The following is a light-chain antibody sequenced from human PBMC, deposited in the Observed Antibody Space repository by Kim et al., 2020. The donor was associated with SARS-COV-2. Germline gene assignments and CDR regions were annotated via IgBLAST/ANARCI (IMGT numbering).Light chain of an antibody. Sequence: LSPGERAPLPCRPGQRVSSYLAGYQQNPGQAPRLLIYGASNRATGIPERFSGSGSGTDFTLTISRLEPEDFEVYYCQHYGTSPRTFGPGTKVDIK. CDR2: GAS. CDR3: QHYGTSPRT. J-gene: IGKJ3*01. CDR1: QRVSSY. V-gene: IGKV3-20*01.